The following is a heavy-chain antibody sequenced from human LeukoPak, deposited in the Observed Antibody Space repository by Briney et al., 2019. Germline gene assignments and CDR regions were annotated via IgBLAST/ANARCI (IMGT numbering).Heavy chain of an antibody. CDR2: INANTGNP. CDR3: ARAGDYGSGTYVYYFDY. V-gene: IGHV7-4-1*02. J-gene: IGHJ4*02. CDR1: GYTFTNYA. D-gene: IGHD3-10*01. Sequence: ASVKVSCKASGYTFTNYAMNWVRQAPGQGLEWMGWINANTGNPTYAQGFTGRFVFSLDTSVSTAYLQISSLKAEDTAVYYCARAGDYGSGTYVYYFDYWGQGTLVTVSS.